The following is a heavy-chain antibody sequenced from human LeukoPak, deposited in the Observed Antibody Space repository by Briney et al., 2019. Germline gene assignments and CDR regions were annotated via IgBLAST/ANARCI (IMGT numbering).Heavy chain of an antibody. CDR1: GGSISSYY. Sequence: PSETLSLTCTVSGGSISSYYWSWIRQPPGKGLEWIGYIYYSGSTNYNPSLKSRATISIDTSKNQFSLRLSSVTAADTAVYYCARDLEGGGYSYGYPPDYWGQGTLVTVSS. D-gene: IGHD5-18*01. CDR3: ARDLEGGGYSYGYPPDY. J-gene: IGHJ4*02. CDR2: IYYSGST. V-gene: IGHV4-59*12.